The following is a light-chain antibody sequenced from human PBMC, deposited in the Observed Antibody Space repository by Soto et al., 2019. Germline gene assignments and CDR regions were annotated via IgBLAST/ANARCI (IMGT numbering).Light chain of an antibody. J-gene: IGLJ1*01. CDR1: SGHSSYA. CDR2: LNSDGSH. Sequence: QPVLTQSPSASASLGASVKLTCTLSSGHSSYAIAWHQQQPEKGPRYLMKLNSDGSHSKGDGTPDRFSGSSSGAQRYLIISSVQAEDEADYSCQTWGTRIHVFGTGTKLTVL. V-gene: IGLV4-69*01. CDR3: QTWGTRIHV.